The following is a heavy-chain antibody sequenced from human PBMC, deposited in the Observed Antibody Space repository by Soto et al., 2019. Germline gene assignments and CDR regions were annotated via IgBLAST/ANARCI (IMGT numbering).Heavy chain of an antibody. V-gene: IGHV3-23*01. CDR3: ARYIPGVRYYGMDV. CDR1: GFTYSSYA. Sequence: EVQLLESGGGLVQPGGSLRLSCAASGFTYSSYAMKWVRQAPGRGLEWVSLIGESGTPTYYADSVKGRFTISRDNSGNTLFLETYSLRAEDTAVYSCARYIPGVRYYGMDVWGQGTTVTVSS. J-gene: IGHJ6*02. CDR2: IGESGTPT. D-gene: IGHD2-2*01.